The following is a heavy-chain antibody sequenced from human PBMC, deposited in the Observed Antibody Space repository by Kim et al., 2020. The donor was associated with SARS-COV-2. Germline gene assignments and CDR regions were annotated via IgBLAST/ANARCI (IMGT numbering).Heavy chain of an antibody. CDR1: GFTFSSYG. D-gene: IGHD1-1*01. J-gene: IGHJ4*02. Sequence: GGSLRLSCAASGFTFSSYGMHWVRQAPGKGLEWVAVISYDGSNKYYADSVKGRFTISRDNSKNTLYLQMNSLRAEDTAVYYCAKSGTTGTNAFDYWGQGTLVTASS. CDR3: AKSGTTGTNAFDY. V-gene: IGHV3-30*18. CDR2: ISYDGSNK.